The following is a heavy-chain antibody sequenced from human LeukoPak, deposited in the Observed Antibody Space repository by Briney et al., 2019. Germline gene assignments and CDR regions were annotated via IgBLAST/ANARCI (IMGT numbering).Heavy chain of an antibody. CDR3: GRGRWLQSEDAFDI. CDR1: GYTFTGYY. J-gene: IGHJ3*02. Sequence: ASVKVSCKASGYTFTGYYMHWVRQAPRQRLEWMGWINTNSGGTNYAQKLQGRVTMTTDTSTSTAYMELRSLRSDDTAVYFGGRGRWLQSEDAFDIWAQGTMVTVSS. D-gene: IGHD5-24*01. V-gene: IGHV1-2*02. CDR2: INTNSGGT.